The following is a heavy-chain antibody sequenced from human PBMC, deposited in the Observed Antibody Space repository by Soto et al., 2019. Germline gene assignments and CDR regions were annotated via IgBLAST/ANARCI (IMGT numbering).Heavy chain of an antibody. J-gene: IGHJ4*02. V-gene: IGHV4-34*01. D-gene: IGHD2-8*02. Sequence: QVQLQQWGAGLLKPSETLSLTCAVYGGSFSGYYWTWIRQPPGTGMEWIGEINHSGSTNYNPSLKDRVAISVDTSTSQFSLQLTSVTAADTAVYYCARDKITGLFDYWGQGTLVTVSS. CDR1: GGSFSGYY. CDR3: ARDKITGLFDY. CDR2: INHSGST.